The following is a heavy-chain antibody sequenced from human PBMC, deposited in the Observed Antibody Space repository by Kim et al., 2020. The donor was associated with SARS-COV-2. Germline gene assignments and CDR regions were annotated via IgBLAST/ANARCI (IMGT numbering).Heavy chain of an antibody. Sequence: ASVKVSCKVSGYTLTELSMHWVRQAPGKGLEWMGGFDPEDGETIYAQKFQGRVTMTEDTSTDTAYMELSSLRSEDTAVYYCATGIVGATRSLDYYYYGMDVWGQGTTVTVSS. CDR1: GYTLTELS. CDR2: FDPEDGET. V-gene: IGHV1-24*01. J-gene: IGHJ6*02. CDR3: ATGIVGATRSLDYYYYGMDV. D-gene: IGHD1-26*01.